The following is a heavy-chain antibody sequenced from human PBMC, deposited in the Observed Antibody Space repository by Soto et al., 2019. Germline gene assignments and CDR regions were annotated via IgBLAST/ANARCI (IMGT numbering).Heavy chain of an antibody. Sequence: QVQLVQSGAEVTKPGASVKVSCKASGYTFTSYDINWVRQATGQGLEWMGWMSPNSCATGYAQKFQGRVTMTRDTSISTVYMELSNLSSEDTASYYCARGVDNGVDVWGQGSTVTVSS. CDR3: ARGVDNGVDV. CDR1: GYTFTSYD. J-gene: IGHJ6*02. V-gene: IGHV1-8*01. D-gene: IGHD2-8*01. CDR2: MSPNSCAT.